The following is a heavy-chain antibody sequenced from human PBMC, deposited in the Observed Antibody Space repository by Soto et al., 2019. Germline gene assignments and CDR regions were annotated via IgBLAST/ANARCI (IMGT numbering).Heavy chain of an antibody. CDR3: ARTDRDFYGLDV. Sequence: EVQLVESGGGLVQPGGSLRLSCEASGFTFRNYDMHWVRQGTGKGLEWVSGISAAGDPDYADSVEGRFTISRENAQNSFFLQMNRLRVGGKAVYYRARTDRDFYGLDVWGQGTTVIVSS. CDR2: ISAAGDP. J-gene: IGHJ6*02. V-gene: IGHV3-13*05. D-gene: IGHD1-1*01. CDR1: GFTFRNYD.